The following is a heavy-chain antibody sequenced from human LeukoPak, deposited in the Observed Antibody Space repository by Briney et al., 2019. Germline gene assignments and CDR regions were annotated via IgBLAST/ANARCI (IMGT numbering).Heavy chain of an antibody. CDR1: GFTFSSYW. CDR3: ARDGSRHCSGGTCSHFAY. Sequence: GGSLRLSCAASGFTFSSYWMSWVRQAPGKGLEWVSSISGSSSYIYYADSVKGRFTISRDNAKKSLFLQMNSLRVEDTAVYYCARDGSRHCSGGTCSHFAYWGQGTLVTVSS. D-gene: IGHD2-15*01. V-gene: IGHV3-21*01. CDR2: ISGSSSYI. J-gene: IGHJ4*02.